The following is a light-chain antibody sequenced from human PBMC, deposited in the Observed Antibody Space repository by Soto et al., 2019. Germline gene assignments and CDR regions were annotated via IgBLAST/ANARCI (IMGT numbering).Light chain of an antibody. CDR1: QTIGSW. CDR3: QQYNSYSGM. V-gene: IGKV1-5*01. Sequence: IHMTQSPSTLSASLLYRVTVTCXASQTIGSWLAWYQQKPGRAPKLLIFDASSLESGVPSRFSGNGSGTEFTLTISGLQPDDFASYYCQQYNSYSGMFGQGTKVDIK. CDR2: DAS. J-gene: IGKJ1*01.